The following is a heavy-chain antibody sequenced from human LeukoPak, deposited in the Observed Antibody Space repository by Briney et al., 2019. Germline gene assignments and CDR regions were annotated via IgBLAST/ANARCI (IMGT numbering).Heavy chain of an antibody. V-gene: IGHV3-33*01. CDR3: ARGTGNYYYGMDV. D-gene: IGHD4-17*01. CDR1: GFTFSSYG. Sequence: GGSLRLSCAVSGFTFSSYGMHWVRQAPGKGLEWVALIWYDGSNKYYADSVKGRFTISRDNSNNTLYLQMNSLRAEDTAVYYCARGTGNYYYGMDVWGQGTTVTVSS. CDR2: IWYDGSNK. J-gene: IGHJ6*02.